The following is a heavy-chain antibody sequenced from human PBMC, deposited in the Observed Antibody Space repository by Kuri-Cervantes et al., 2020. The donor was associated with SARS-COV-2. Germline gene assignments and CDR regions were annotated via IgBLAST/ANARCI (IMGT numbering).Heavy chain of an antibody. V-gene: IGHV3-7*04. CDR1: GFTVTSYW. D-gene: IGHD2-15*01. CDR3: AREDVVPATLRGYYCNNGMDV. CDR2: IKPDGSDK. Sequence: GESLKISCAASGFTVTSYWTSWVRQAPGKGLEWVANIKPDGSDKYYVDPVKGRFTISRDNAKNSLYLQMNSLRPEDTAVYYCAREDVVPATLRGYYCNNGMDVWGQGTTVTVSS. J-gene: IGHJ6*02.